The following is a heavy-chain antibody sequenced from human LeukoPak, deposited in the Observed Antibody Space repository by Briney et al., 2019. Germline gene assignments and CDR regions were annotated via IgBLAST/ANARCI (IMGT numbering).Heavy chain of an antibody. D-gene: IGHD5-18*01. CDR2: INPNSGGT. J-gene: IGHJ5*02. Sequence: ASVKVSCKASGYTFTGYYMHWVRRAPGQGLEWMGWINPNSGGTNYAQKFQGRVTMTRDTSISTACMELSGLRSDDTAVYYCAREDGYRYESWGQGALVTVSS. CDR1: GYTFTGYY. CDR3: AREDGYRYES. V-gene: IGHV1-2*02.